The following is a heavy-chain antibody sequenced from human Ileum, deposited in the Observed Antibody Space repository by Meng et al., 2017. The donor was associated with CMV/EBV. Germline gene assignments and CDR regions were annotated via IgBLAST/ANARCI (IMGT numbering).Heavy chain of an antibody. J-gene: IGHJ4*02. CDR2: IYYSGTT. Sequence: GSLRLSCTVSGGSISSSTYYWGWIRQPPGKGLEWIGSIYYSGTTYCNPSLKSRVTISVDTSKNQFSLNLGSVTAADTAVYYCARREQLRIIFDCWGQGTLVTVSS. D-gene: IGHD6-13*01. CDR1: GGSISSSTYY. CDR3: ARREQLRIIFDC. V-gene: IGHV4-39*01.